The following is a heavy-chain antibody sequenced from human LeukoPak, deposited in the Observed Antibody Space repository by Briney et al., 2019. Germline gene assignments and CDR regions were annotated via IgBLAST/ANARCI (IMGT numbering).Heavy chain of an antibody. CDR1: GGSFRGYY. J-gene: IGHJ3*02. CDR3: ARDTLSYDLKNAFDI. D-gene: IGHD2-2*02. Sequence: SETLSLTCAVYGGSFRGYYWSWIRQPPGKGLEWIGEINHSGSTKYNTSLKSGVTISVDTSKNQFSLKLSSVTAADTAVYYCARDTLSYDLKNAFDIWGQGTMVTVSS. V-gene: IGHV4-34*01. CDR2: INHSGST.